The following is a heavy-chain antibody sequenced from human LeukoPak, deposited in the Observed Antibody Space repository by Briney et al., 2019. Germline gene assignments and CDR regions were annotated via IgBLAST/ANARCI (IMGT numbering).Heavy chain of an antibody. D-gene: IGHD3-16*01. Sequence: ASVKVSCKASGYTFTSYDINWVRQATGQGLEWMGWMNPNSGNTGYAQKFQGRVTMTRNTSISTAYMELSSLRSEDTAVYYCARRGSHRLYYYGMDVWGQGTTVTVSS. J-gene: IGHJ6*02. V-gene: IGHV1-8*01. CDR1: GYTFTSYD. CDR3: ARRGSHRLYYYGMDV. CDR2: MNPNSGNT.